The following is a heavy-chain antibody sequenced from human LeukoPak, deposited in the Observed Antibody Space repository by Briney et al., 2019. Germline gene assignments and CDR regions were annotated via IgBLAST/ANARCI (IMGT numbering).Heavy chain of an antibody. CDR2: IYYSGST. CDR3: ARDGVLGGLFVWDY. J-gene: IGHJ4*02. V-gene: IGHV4-59*01. CDR1: GGSFTVYY. D-gene: IGHD3-16*01. Sequence: KTSETLSLTCAVYGGSFTVYYWSWIRPPPGKGLEWIGYIYYSGSTNYNPSLKSRVTISVDTSKNQFSLKLSSVAAADTAVYYCARDGVLGGLFVWDYWGQGTLVTVSS.